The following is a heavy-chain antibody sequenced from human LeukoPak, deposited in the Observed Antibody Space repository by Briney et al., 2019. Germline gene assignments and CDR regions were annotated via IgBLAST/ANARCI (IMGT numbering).Heavy chain of an antibody. V-gene: IGHV3-33*01. CDR3: ARGVTGYYFDY. CDR2: IWYDGSNK. J-gene: IGHJ4*02. Sequence: GGSLRLSCAASGFTFSSYGMHWVRQAPGKGLEWVAVIWYDGSNKYYADSVKGRFTISRDNSKNTLYLQMNSLRAEDTAVYYCARGVTGYYFDYWGQGTLVTVSS. D-gene: IGHD2-21*02. CDR1: GFTFSSYG.